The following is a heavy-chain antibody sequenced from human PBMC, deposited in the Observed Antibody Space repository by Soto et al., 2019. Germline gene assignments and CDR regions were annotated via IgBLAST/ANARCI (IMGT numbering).Heavy chain of an antibody. CDR3: AKGDYYYDSSGYSLDY. Sequence: GGSLRLSCAASGFTFSSYAMSWVRQAPGKGLEWVSAISGSGGSTYYADSVKGRFTISRDNSKNTPYLQMNSLRAEDTAVYYCAKGDYYYDSSGYSLDYWGQGTLVTVSS. CDR1: GFTFSSYA. V-gene: IGHV3-23*01. CDR2: ISGSGGST. D-gene: IGHD3-22*01. J-gene: IGHJ4*02.